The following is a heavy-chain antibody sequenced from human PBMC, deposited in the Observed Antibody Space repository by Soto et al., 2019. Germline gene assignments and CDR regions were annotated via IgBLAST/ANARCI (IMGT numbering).Heavy chain of an antibody. V-gene: IGHV1-8*01. D-gene: IGHD3-9*01. CDR3: ARKQRGGRYYDILSPYYYNLGV. CDR2: MNPNTGNT. Sequence: QVQLVQSGAEVKKPGASVKCSCKASGYTFTSYDINWVRQATGQGLEWMGWMNPNTGNTGYAQKFQGRVTWTRNTYISTAYMKLSSLTAKDTAVYYCARKQRGGRYYDILSPYYYNLGVWGKGNTVTVSS. CDR1: GYTFTSYD. J-gene: IGHJ6*03.